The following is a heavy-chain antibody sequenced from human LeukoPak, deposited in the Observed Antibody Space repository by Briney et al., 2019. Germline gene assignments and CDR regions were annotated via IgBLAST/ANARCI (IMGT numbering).Heavy chain of an antibody. CDR2: TYYTSRLSH. D-gene: IGHD1-1*01. CDR1: GDTVSGDSGA. V-gene: IGHV6-1*01. Sequence: SQTLSLTCSISGDTVSGDSGAWIWIRQSPSRGLEWLGRTYYTSRLSHDYASSVEGRVSITLDESNTQLSLHLTSVTPDDSGIYYCARALERYYFDQWGQGAPVTVSS. CDR3: ARALERYYFDQ. J-gene: IGHJ4*02.